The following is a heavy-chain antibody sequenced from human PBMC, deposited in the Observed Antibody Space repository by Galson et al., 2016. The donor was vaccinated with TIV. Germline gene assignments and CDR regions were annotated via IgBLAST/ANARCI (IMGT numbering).Heavy chain of an antibody. D-gene: IGHD3-3*01. J-gene: IGHJ6*02. CDR3: ATTWYDFWSDRSAMDV. CDR1: GYSISSGYY. CDR2: VYHSWST. Sequence: ETLSLTCAVSGYSISSGYYWGWIRQSPGRGLEWIGNVYHSWSTYYNPSLKSRLTISVDTSKNQFSLNLRSVTAADTAVYYCATTWYDFWSDRSAMDVWGQGTTVTVSS. V-gene: IGHV4-38-2*01.